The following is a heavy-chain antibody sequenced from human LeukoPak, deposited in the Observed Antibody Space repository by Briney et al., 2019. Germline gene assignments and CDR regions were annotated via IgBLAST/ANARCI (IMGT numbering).Heavy chain of an antibody. V-gene: IGHV4-59*01. CDR1: GASISDFS. J-gene: IGHJ5*02. CDR3: ARVFRGAVTSNWFDP. CDR2: ISSSGTS. D-gene: IGHD3-3*01. Sequence: PSETLSLNCTVSGASISDFSWTWIRQTPGKGLEWIGFISSSGTSHYSPSLESRVTFSLDTSKSQFSLSLKSVTAADTAVYYCARVFRGAVTSNWFDPWGPGILVTVSS.